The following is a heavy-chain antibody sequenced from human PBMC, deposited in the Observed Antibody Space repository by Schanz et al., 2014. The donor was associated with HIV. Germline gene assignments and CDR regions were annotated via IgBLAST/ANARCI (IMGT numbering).Heavy chain of an antibody. J-gene: IGHJ4*02. CDR3: ASLHVEATGTTFGY. CDR2: IYYSGST. Sequence: QVQLQESGPGLVKPSQTLSLTCTVSGGSISSYYWSWIRQPPGKGLEWIGYIYYSGSTNYNPSLKSRVTISVDTSKNQFSLKLTSVTAADTGVYYCASLHVEATGTTFGYWGQGTLVTVSS. V-gene: IGHV4-59*12. CDR1: GGSISSYY. D-gene: IGHD3-9*01.